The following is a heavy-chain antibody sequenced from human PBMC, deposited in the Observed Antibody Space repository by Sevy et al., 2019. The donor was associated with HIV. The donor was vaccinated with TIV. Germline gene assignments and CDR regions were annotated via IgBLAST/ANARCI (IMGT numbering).Heavy chain of an antibody. CDR1: GFTFSSYA. Sequence: GGSLRLSCAASGFTFSSYAMSWVRQAPGKGLEWVSAISGSGGSTYYADSVKGRFTISRDNSKNTLYLQMNSLRAEDTAVYYCAKVDSSGYYSVSGFDYLGQGTLVTVSS. D-gene: IGHD3-22*01. J-gene: IGHJ4*02. V-gene: IGHV3-23*01. CDR2: ISGSGGST. CDR3: AKVDSSGYYSVSGFDY.